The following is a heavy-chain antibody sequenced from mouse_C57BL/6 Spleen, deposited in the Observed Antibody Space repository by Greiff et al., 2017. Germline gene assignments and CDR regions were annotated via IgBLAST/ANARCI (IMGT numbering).Heavy chain of an antibody. CDR2: IYPGDGDT. J-gene: IGHJ3*01. CDR3: ARAGGNWDGWLAY. CDR1: GYAFSSYW. D-gene: IGHD4-1*02. Sequence: VQGVESGAELVKPGASVKISCKASGYAFSSYWMNWVKQRPGKGLEWIGQIYPGDGDTNYNGKFKGKATLTADKSSSTAYMQLSSLTSEDSAVYFCARAGGNWDGWLAYWGQGTLVTVSA. V-gene: IGHV1-80*01.